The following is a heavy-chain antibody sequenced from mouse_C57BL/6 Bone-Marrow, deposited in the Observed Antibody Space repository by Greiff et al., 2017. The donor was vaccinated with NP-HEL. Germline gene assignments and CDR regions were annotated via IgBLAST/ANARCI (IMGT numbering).Heavy chain of an antibody. V-gene: IGHV2-2*01. D-gene: IGHD2-12*01. Sequence: VKLQESGPGLVQPSQSLSITCTVSGFSLTSYGVHWVRQSPGKGLEWLGVIWSGGSTDSNAAFISRLSISKANSKSQVFFKMNSLQAEDTAIYYCARNAVYDGAMDYWGQGTSVTVSS. CDR1: GFSLTSYG. CDR2: IWSGGST. CDR3: ARNAVYDGAMDY. J-gene: IGHJ4*01.